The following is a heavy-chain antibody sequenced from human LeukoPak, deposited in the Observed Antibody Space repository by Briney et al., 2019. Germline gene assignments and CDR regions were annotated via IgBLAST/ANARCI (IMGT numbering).Heavy chain of an antibody. Sequence: SETLSLTCTVSGGSISSSRYYGGWIRQPPGKGLEWIGSKYYSGSTNYNPSLKSRVTMSVDTSKNQFSLKLTSVTAADTAVYYCARDTYYYGSGTYYFNYWGQGTLVTVSS. CDR2: KYYSGST. D-gene: IGHD3-10*01. CDR1: GGSISSSRYY. V-gene: IGHV4-39*07. CDR3: ARDTYYYGSGTYYFNY. J-gene: IGHJ4*02.